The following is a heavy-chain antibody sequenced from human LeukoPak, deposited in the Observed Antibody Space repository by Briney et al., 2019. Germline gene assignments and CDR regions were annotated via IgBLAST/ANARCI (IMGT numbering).Heavy chain of an antibody. CDR1: GFTLSSYA. CDR3: ARAPYSNWGADWFDP. CDR2: ISGSGGST. D-gene: IGHD4-11*01. V-gene: IGHV3-23*01. Sequence: GGSLRLSCAASGFTLSSYAMSWVRQAPGKGLEWVSAISGSGGSTHYADSVKGRFTISRDISKNRLYLQMNSLRAEDTAIYYCARAPYSNWGADWFDPWGQGTLVTVSS. J-gene: IGHJ5*02.